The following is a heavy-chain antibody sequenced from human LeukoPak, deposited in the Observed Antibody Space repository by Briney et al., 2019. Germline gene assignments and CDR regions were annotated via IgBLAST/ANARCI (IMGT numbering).Heavy chain of an antibody. CDR2: ISAYNGNT. CDR3: ATEAHRTVTTPYYYDMDV. V-gene: IGHV1-18*01. D-gene: IGHD4-17*01. Sequence: ASVKASCKPARYTFTSYGISWVRQAPGQGLKGRGWISAYNGNTNYAHKPKRRVTMTEDTSTDTAYMELSSLRSEDTAVYYCATEAHRTVTTPYYYDMDVGGKGTTVTVSS. J-gene: IGHJ6*03. CDR1: RYTFTSYG.